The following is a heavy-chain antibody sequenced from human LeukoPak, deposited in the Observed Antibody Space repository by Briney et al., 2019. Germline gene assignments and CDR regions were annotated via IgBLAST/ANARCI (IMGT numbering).Heavy chain of an antibody. CDR1: GDSISSTNYY. CDR2: VYYSGST. CDR3: ARAPTKIYFYMDV. Sequence: KPSETLSLTCTVSGDSISSTNYYWAWIRQPPGKGLEWIGSVYYSGSTYYNPSLKSRVTISVDTSKNQFSLNLSSVTAADTAVYYCARAPTKIYFYMDVWGKGTTVTVSS. V-gene: IGHV4-39*01. D-gene: IGHD5-24*01. J-gene: IGHJ6*03.